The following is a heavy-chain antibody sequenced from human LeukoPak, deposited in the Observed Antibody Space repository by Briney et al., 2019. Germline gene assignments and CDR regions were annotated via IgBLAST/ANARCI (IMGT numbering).Heavy chain of an antibody. CDR3: IAGYLYLHY. D-gene: IGHD2-2*03. CDR2: ISSYNGDT. J-gene: IGHJ4*02. CDR1: GYTFPTYG. Sequence: ASLKVSCKASGYTFPTYGLSWVRQAPGQGLEWMGWISSYNGDTNYTLKYQGRVTMTTDTSTSTAYMELKNLTSDDTALYYCIAGYLYLHYGGQGTPGTVSS. V-gene: IGHV1-18*01.